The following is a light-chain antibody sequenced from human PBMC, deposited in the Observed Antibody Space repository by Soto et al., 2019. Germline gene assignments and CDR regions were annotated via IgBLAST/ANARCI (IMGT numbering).Light chain of an antibody. V-gene: IGLV2-8*01. Sequence: QSVLTQPPSASGSPGQSVTISCTGTSSDVGAYNYVSWYQQYPGEAPKLMIYEVSKRPSGVPDRFSGSKSGKTASLTVSGLQPEDEADYYCTSYAGSNIWVFGGGTKVTVL. CDR2: EVS. CDR1: SSDVGAYNY. CDR3: TSYAGSNIWV. J-gene: IGLJ3*02.